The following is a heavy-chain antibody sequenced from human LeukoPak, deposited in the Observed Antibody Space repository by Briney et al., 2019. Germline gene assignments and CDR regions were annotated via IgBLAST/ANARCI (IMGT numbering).Heavy chain of an antibody. CDR3: ARDTRGYFDY. CDR1: GGTFSSYA. D-gene: IGHD3-3*01. V-gene: IGHV1-69*05. J-gene: IGHJ4*02. Sequence: SVKVSCKASGGTFSSYAISWVRQAPGQGLEWMGGIIPIFGTANYAQKFQGRVTITTDESTSTAYMELSSLRCEDTAVYYWARDTRGYFDYWGQGTLVTVSS. CDR2: IIPIFGTA.